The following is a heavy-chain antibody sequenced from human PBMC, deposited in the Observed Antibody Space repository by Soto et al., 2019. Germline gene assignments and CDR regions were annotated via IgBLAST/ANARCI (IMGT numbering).Heavy chain of an antibody. Sequence: QVQLVQSGAEVKRPGSSVKDSCKASGDTFTIYSINWVRQAPGLGLEWMGRINPILSMSNYAQRFQGRVTMSADKSTSTAYMELSSLRSEDTAIYYCASSYGSGYRAFDYWGQGALVTVSS. CDR3: ASSYGSGYRAFDY. V-gene: IGHV1-69*02. J-gene: IGHJ4*02. CDR1: GDTFTIYS. D-gene: IGHD3-10*01. CDR2: INPILSMS.